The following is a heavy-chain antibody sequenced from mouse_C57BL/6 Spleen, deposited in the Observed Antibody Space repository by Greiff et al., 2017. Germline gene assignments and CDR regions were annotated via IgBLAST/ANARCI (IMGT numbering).Heavy chain of an antibody. CDR1: GYTFTSYW. V-gene: IGHV1-72*01. CDR3: AREGDLYCGRGWFAY. D-gene: IGHD1-1*01. CDR2: IDPNSGGT. J-gene: IGHJ3*01. Sequence: QVQLKQPGAELVKPGASVKLSCKASGYTFTSYWMHWVKQRPGRGLEWIGRIDPNSGGTKYNEKFKGKATLTVDKPSSTAYMQLSSLTSEDAAVADCAREGDLYCGRGWFAYWGQGTLVTVSA.